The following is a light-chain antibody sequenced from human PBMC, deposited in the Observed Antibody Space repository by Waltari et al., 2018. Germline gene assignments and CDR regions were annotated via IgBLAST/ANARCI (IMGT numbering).Light chain of an antibody. CDR2: DVS. V-gene: IGLV2-14*03. CDR3: SSYTSSSTLWV. CDR1: SSDVGGYNY. J-gene: IGLJ3*02. Sequence: QSALTQPASVSGSPGQSITISCTGTSSDVGGYNYVSWYQQHPGKAPKLMIYDVSNRPSGCSTRFSGSKSGNTASLTISGLQAEDEADYYCSSYTSSSTLWVFGGGTKLTVL.